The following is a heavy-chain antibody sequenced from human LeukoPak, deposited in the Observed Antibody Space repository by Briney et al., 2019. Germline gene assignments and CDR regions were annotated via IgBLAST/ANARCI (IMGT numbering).Heavy chain of an antibody. CDR3: TGVTTNGYFEY. D-gene: IGHD1-1*01. V-gene: IGHV3-7*04. CDR1: GFTFSSFW. CDR2: INFDASAS. Sequence: GGSLRLSCAASGFTFSSFWMGWVRQAPGKGLEWVASINFDASASHHVDSVNGRFTISRDNAKNSLYLQMRYLRAEDTAVYFCTGVTTNGYFEYWGQGSLVTVSS. J-gene: IGHJ4*02.